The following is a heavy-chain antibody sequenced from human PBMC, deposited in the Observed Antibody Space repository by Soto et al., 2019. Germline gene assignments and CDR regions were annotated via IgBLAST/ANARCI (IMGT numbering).Heavy chain of an antibody. D-gene: IGHD1-1*01. Sequence: QVQLEQSGAEVKKPGSSVKLSCKASGGTFRNSAINWVRQAPGQGLEWMGGIMPIFRTPDYAQKFQGRVTITADESTNTAYMELSGLRSDDTAVYYCARDNDRPQLGGNYYYILDVWGHGTTVTVSS. CDR2: IMPIFRTP. CDR3: ARDNDRPQLGGNYYYILDV. V-gene: IGHV1-69*12. CDR1: GGTFRNSA. J-gene: IGHJ6*02.